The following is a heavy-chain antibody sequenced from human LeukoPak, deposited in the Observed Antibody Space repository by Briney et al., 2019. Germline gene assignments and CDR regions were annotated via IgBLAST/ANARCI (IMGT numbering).Heavy chain of an antibody. J-gene: IGHJ4*02. CDR3: AKYARGPLD. V-gene: IGHV3-7*01. CDR2: IKQDGSEK. Sequence: GGSPRLSCAASGFTFSNYWMSWVRQAPGKGLECVANIKQDGSEKNYVDSVKGRFTTSRDNAKNSLYLQMNSLRAEDTAVYYCAKYARGPLDWGQGTLVTVSS. CDR1: GFTFSNYW. D-gene: IGHD6-6*01.